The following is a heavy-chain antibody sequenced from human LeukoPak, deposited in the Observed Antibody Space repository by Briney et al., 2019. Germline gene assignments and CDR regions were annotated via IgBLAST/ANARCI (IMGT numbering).Heavy chain of an antibody. J-gene: IGHJ4*02. Sequence: GGSLRLSCAASGFTFSSYAMHWVRRAPGKGLEWVAVISYDGSNKYYADSVKGRFTISRDNSKNTLYLQMNSLRAEDTAVYYCARECGGDCYYYFDYWGQGTLVTVSS. CDR3: ARECGGDCYYYFDY. CDR2: ISYDGSNK. D-gene: IGHD2-21*02. V-gene: IGHV3-30-3*01. CDR1: GFTFSSYA.